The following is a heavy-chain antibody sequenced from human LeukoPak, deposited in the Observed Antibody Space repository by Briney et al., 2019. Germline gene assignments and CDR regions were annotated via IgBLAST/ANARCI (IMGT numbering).Heavy chain of an antibody. V-gene: IGHV3-21*01. CDR3: ARTYGDLYYYYYYGMDV. J-gene: IGHJ6*02. CDR1: GFTFSSYS. CDR2: ISSSSSYI. Sequence: GGSLRLSCAASGFTFSSYSMNWVRQAPGKGLEWVSSISSSSSYIYYADSVKGRFTISRDNAKNSLYLQMNSLRAEDTAVYYCARTYGDLYYYYYYGMDVWGQGTTVTVSS. D-gene: IGHD4-17*01.